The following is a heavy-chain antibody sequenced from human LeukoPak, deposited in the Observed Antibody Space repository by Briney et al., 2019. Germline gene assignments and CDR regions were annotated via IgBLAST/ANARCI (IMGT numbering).Heavy chain of an antibody. J-gene: IGHJ6*02. CDR3: ARGAALRDFWSGYYAGYYYGMDV. V-gene: IGHV1-69*13. CDR1: GGTFSSYA. CDR2: IIPIFGTA. D-gene: IGHD3-3*01. Sequence: SVKVSCKASGGTFSSYAISWVRQAPGQGLEWMGGIIPIFGTANYAQKFQGRVTITADESTSTAYMELSSLRSEDTAVYYCARGAALRDFWSGYYAGYYYGMDVWGQGTTVTVPS.